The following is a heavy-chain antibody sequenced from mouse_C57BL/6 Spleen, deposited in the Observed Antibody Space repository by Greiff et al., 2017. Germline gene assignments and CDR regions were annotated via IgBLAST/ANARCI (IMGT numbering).Heavy chain of an antibody. V-gene: IGHV1-55*01. D-gene: IGHD2-4*01. CDR3: ARSRDDYDPWEYYFDY. CDR1: GYTFTSYW. CDR2: IYPGSGST. Sequence: VQLQQSGAELVKPGASVKMSCKASGYTFTSYWITWVKQRPGQGLEWIGDIYPGSGSTNYNEKFKSKATLTVDTSSSTAYMQLSSLTSEDSAVYYCARSRDDYDPWEYYFDYWGQGTTLTVSS. J-gene: IGHJ2*01.